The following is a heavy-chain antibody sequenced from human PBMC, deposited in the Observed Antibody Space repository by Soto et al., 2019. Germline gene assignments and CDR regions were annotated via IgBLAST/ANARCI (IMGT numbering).Heavy chain of an antibody. CDR1: GDSVSSYSAA. V-gene: IGHV6-1*01. D-gene: IGHD3-10*01. CDR2: TYYRSRFFS. J-gene: IGHJ5*02. Sequence: SQTLSLTGAISGDSVSSYSAAWNWIRQSPSGGLEWLGRTYYRSRFFSDYAESVKSRIIINPDTSKNQFSLQLKSVTPEDTAVYYCVRDRYSSSGWFDPWGQGTPVTVSS. CDR3: VRDRYSSSGWFDP.